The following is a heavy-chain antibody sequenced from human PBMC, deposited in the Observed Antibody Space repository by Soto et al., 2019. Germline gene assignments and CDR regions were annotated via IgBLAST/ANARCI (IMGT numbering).Heavy chain of an antibody. V-gene: IGHV3-7*01. CDR2: IKQDGSEK. D-gene: IGHD5-18*01. CDR3: AREGYSYGWVFRPYYYYYMDV. CDR1: GFTFSSYW. Sequence: EVQLVESGGGLVQPGGSLRLSCAASGFTFSSYWMSWVRQAPGKGLEWVANIKQDGSEKYYVDSVKGRFTISRDNAKNSLYLQMNSLRAEDTAVYYCAREGYSYGWVFRPYYYYYMDVWGKGTTVTVSS. J-gene: IGHJ6*03.